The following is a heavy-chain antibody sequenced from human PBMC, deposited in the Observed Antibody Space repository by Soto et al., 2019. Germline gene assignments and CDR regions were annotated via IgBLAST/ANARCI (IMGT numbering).Heavy chain of an antibody. D-gene: IGHD3-22*01. V-gene: IGHV1-69*12. CDR1: GGTFSSYA. Sequence: QVQLVQSGAEVKKPGSSVKVTCKASGGTFSSYAISWVRQAPGQGLEWMGGIIPIFGPANYAQKFQGRVTVTADESTSTAYIGLSSLRSEDTAVYYCESHSGWNYYYGMDVWGQGTTVTVSS. J-gene: IGHJ6*02. CDR2: IIPIFGPA. CDR3: ESHSGWNYYYGMDV.